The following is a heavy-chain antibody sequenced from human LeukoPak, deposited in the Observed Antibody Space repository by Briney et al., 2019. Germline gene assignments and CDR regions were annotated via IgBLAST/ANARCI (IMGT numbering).Heavy chain of an antibody. CDR1: GGSISSSSYY. J-gene: IGHJ4*02. D-gene: IGHD1-20*01. V-gene: IGHV4-39*07. CDR3: AGITGTTHIDY. Sequence: SETLSLTCTVSGGSISSSSYYWGWIRQPPGKGLEWIGSIYYSGSTYYNPSLRSRVTISVDTSKNQFSLKLSSVTAADTAVYYCAGITGTTHIDYWGQGTLVTVSS. CDR2: IYYSGST.